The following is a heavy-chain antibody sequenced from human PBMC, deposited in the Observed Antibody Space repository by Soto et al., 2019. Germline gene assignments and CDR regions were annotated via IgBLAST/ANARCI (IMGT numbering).Heavy chain of an antibody. CDR3: ARGPNYDFWSGYFRG. J-gene: IGHJ4*02. D-gene: IGHD3-3*01. V-gene: IGHV4-59*13. CDR1: GGSISSYY. CDR2: AYYTGTT. Sequence: SETLSLTCAVSGGSISSYYWSWIRQPPGKGLEWIGYAYYTGTTSYNPSLKSRVTISVDKSRNQFSLKLSSVTAADTAVYYCARGPNYDFWSGYFRGWGQGTRVTVS.